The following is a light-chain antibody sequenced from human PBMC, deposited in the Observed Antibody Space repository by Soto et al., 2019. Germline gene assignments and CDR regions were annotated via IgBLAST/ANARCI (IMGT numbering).Light chain of an antibody. CDR2: DAA. V-gene: IGKV1-39*01. CDR3: QQTSSAPFT. CDR1: QNINTY. Sequence: DIQMTQSPYSLSAAVGDRVTIACRASQNINTYLNWYQQKPGKAPKLLIFDAASLQSGVPSRFSGGGSRTDFTLTITSLQPADFATYYCQQTSSAPFTFGPWTKVDIK. J-gene: IGKJ3*01.